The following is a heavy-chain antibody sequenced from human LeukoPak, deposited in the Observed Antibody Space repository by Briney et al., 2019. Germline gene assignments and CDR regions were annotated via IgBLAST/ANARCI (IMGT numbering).Heavy chain of an antibody. Sequence: ASVKVSCKASGYTFTSYAMNWVRQAPGQGLEWMGMIYPRDGSTSYAQKFQGRVTVTRDTSTSTVHMELSGLRSEDTAVYYCARDQEGFDCWGQGTLVTVSS. J-gene: IGHJ4*02. CDR2: IYPRDGST. CDR1: GYTFTSYA. CDR3: ARDQEGFDC. V-gene: IGHV1-46*01.